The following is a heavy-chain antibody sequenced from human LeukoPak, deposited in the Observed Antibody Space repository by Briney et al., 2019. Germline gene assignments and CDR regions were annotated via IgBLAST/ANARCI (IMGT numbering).Heavy chain of an antibody. CDR1: GYTFTSYY. V-gene: IGHV1-46*01. CDR3: ARDQDDYDSRGEYFQH. D-gene: IGHD3-22*01. J-gene: IGHJ1*01. CDR2: INPSGGST. Sequence: ASVKVSCKASGYTFTSYYMHWVRQAPGQGLEWMGIINPSGGSTSYAQKFRGRVTMTRDTSTSTVYMELSSLRSEDTAVYYCARDQDDYDSRGEYFQHWGQGTLVTVSS.